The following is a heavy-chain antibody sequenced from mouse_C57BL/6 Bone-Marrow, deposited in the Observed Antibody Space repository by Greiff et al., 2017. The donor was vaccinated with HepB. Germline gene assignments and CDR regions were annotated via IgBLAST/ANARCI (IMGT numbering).Heavy chain of an antibody. D-gene: IGHD2-9*01. J-gene: IGHJ4*01. CDR2: IWGVGCT. Sequence: QVQLQQSGPGLVAPSQCLSITCTVSGFSLTSYGVDWVRQSPGKGLERLGVIWGVGCTNNNSALKSRLSICKDNSKSQVFLKMNSLQTYDTAMYYCATSLLWLGAMDYWGQGTSVTVSS. CDR3: ATSLLWLGAMDY. V-gene: IGHV2-6*01. CDR1: GFSLTSYG.